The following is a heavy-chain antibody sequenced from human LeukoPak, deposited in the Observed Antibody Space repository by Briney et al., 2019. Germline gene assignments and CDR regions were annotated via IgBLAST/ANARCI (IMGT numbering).Heavy chain of an antibody. CDR3: AREGYYDSSGPANY. CDR2: IIPIFGTA. D-gene: IGHD3-22*01. V-gene: IGHV1-69*05. CDR1: GGTFSSYA. Sequence: SVKLSSKAYGGTFSSYAISWVRQAPGQGLEWMGRIIPIFGTANYAQKFQGRVTITTDESTSTAYMELSSLRSEDTAVYYCAREGYYDSSGPANYWGQGTLVTVSS. J-gene: IGHJ4*02.